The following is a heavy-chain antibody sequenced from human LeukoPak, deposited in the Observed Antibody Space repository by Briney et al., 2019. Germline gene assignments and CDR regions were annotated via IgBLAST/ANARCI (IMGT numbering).Heavy chain of an antibody. V-gene: IGHV3-7*05. Sequence: GGSLTVSCAASEFTFSRYWMSWVRQAPGKGLEWVANIKTDGSEKYYVDSLKGRFIISRDNAKNSLYLQMNSLRAEDTAVYYCARDWDGSGWPIDYWGQGTLASVSS. CDR2: IKTDGSEK. D-gene: IGHD6-19*01. CDR1: EFTFSRYW. J-gene: IGHJ4*02. CDR3: ARDWDGSGWPIDY.